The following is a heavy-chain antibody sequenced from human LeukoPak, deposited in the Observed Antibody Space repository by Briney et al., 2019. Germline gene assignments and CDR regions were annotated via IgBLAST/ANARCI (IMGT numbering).Heavy chain of an antibody. CDR2: ISYDGSNK. Sequence: GGSLRLSCAASGFTFSSYGMHWVRQAPGKGLEWVAVISYDGSNKYYADSVKGRFTISRDNSKNTLYLQMNSLRAEDTAVYYCTTEVGCGGDCYPFDYWGQGTLVTVSS. V-gene: IGHV3-30*03. CDR3: TTEVGCGGDCYPFDY. J-gene: IGHJ4*02. D-gene: IGHD2-21*02. CDR1: GFTFSSYG.